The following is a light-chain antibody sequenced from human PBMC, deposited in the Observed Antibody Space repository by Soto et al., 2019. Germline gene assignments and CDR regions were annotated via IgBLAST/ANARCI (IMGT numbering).Light chain of an antibody. CDR1: QSLLHTNGYNY. Sequence: EIVMTQSPFSLPVTPGEPASISCRSSQSLLHTNGYNYLDWYLQKPGQSPQLLIYLVSNRASGVPDRFSVSGSGTDFTLKISKMEAEDVGVYYCMQALQTPITFGQGTRLEIK. V-gene: IGKV2-28*01. J-gene: IGKJ5*01. CDR2: LVS. CDR3: MQALQTPIT.